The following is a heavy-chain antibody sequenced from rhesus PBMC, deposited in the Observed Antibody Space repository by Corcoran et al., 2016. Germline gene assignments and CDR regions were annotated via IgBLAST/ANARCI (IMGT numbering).Heavy chain of an antibody. J-gene: IGHJ4*01. CDR3: ARDQEDDYGYYYTTLFDY. CDR1: GGSISDSY. Sequence: QVQLQESGPGVVKPSETLSLTCAVSGGSISDSYRWSWIRQPPGKGLEWFGRISGSGGSTDYNPSLKRRVTISTETSKNQFSLKLSSVTAADTVVYYCARDQEDDYGYYYTTLFDYWGQGVLVTVSS. CDR2: ISGSGGST. V-gene: IGHV4-173*01. D-gene: IGHD3-9*01.